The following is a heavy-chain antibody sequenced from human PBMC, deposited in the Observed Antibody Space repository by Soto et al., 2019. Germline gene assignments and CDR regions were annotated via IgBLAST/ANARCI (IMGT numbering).Heavy chain of an antibody. CDR2: IDPSDSYT. CDR1: GYSFTSYW. Sequence: PGESLKISCKGSGYSFTSYWISWVRQMPGKGLDWMGRIDPSDSYTNYSPSFQGHVTISADKSISTAYLQWSSLKASDTAMYYCASRDIVDRNGMDVWGQGTTVTVSS. V-gene: IGHV5-10-1*01. J-gene: IGHJ6*02. CDR3: ASRDIVDRNGMDV. D-gene: IGHD5-12*01.